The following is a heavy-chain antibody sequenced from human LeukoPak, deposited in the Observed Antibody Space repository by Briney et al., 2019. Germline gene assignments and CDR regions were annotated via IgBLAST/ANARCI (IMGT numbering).Heavy chain of an antibody. Sequence: GGSLRLSCAASGFTFSSYSMNWVRQAPGKGLEWVSSISSSSSYIYYADSVKGRFTISRDNAKNSLYLQMNSLRAEDTAVYYCARDYARGYSSSYYYYMDVWGKGTTVTVSS. V-gene: IGHV3-21*01. J-gene: IGHJ6*03. CDR2: ISSSSSYI. CDR3: ARDYARGYSSSYYYYMDV. CDR1: GFTFSSYS. D-gene: IGHD6-13*01.